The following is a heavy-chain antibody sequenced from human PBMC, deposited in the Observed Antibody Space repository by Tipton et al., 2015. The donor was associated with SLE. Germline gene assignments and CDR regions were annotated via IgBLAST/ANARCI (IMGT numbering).Heavy chain of an antibody. D-gene: IGHD2-2*01. CDR2: IFHTGTT. V-gene: IGHV4-38-2*01. CDR1: GDSLISDYF. J-gene: IGHJ4*02. Sequence: TLSLTCAVSGDSLISDYFWGWIRQPPGKGLEWIGNIFHTGTTYSTPSLKSRITISVDTSNNQFSLRLRSVTAADTAVYFCARYYCTTTRCYYFDYWGRGTLVTVSS. CDR3: ARYYCTTTRCYYFDY.